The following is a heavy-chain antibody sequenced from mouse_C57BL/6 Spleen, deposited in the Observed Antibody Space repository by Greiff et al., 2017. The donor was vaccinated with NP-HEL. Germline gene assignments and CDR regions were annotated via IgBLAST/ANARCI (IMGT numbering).Heavy chain of an antibody. CDR2: IYPGSGST. Sequence: VQLQQPGAELVKPGASVKMSCKASGYTFTSYWITWVKQRPGQGLEWIGDIYPGSGSTNYNEKFKSKATLTVDTSSSTAYMQLSSLTSEDSAVYYCARGGTTVVASYFDYWGQGTTLTVSS. D-gene: IGHD1-1*01. V-gene: IGHV1-55*01. CDR1: GYTFTSYW. CDR3: ARGGTTVVASYFDY. J-gene: IGHJ2*01.